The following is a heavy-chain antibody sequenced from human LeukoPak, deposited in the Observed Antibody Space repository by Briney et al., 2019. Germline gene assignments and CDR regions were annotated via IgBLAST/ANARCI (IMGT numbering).Heavy chain of an antibody. Sequence: SETLSLTCTVSGGSISSYYWSWIRQPAGKGLEWIGRIYTSGSTNYNPSLKSRVTISVDKSKNQFSLKLSSVTAADTAVHYCARDPCDYGGNGRIGWFDPWGQGTLVTVSS. V-gene: IGHV4-4*07. CDR3: ARDPCDYGGNGRIGWFDP. J-gene: IGHJ5*02. CDR1: GGSISSYY. D-gene: IGHD4-23*01. CDR2: IYTSGST.